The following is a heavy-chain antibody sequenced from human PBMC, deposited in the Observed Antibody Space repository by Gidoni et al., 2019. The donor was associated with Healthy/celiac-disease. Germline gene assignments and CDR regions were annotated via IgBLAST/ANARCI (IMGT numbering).Heavy chain of an antibody. J-gene: IGHJ5*02. V-gene: IGHV3-9*01. CDR2: ISWNSGSI. D-gene: IGHD7-27*01. Sequence: EVQLVESGGGLVQPGRSLSLSCAASGFTFDAYAMHWVRQAPGKGLEWVSGISWNSGSIGYADSVKGRFTISRDNAKNSLYLQMNSLRAEDTALYYCAKETGDWGKENWFDPWGQGTLVTVSS. CDR1: GFTFDAYA. CDR3: AKETGDWGKENWFDP.